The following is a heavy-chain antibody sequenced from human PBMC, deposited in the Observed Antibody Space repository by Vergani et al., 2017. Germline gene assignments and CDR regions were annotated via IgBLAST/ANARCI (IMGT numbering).Heavy chain of an antibody. J-gene: IGHJ2*01. CDR1: GGSISSSSYY. CDR2: IYYSGST. CDR3: ARGSCSSTSCYPTNYWYFDL. V-gene: IGHV4-39*07. D-gene: IGHD2-2*01. Sequence: QLQLQESGPRLVKPSETLSLTCTVSGGSISSSSYYWGWIRQPPGKGLEWIGSIYYSGSTFYSSSLKSRVTISVDTSKNQFSLKLNSVTAADTAVYYCARGSCSSTSCYPTNYWYFDLWGRGTLVTVSS.